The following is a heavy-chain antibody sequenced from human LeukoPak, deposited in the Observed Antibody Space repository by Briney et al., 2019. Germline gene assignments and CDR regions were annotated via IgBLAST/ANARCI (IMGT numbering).Heavy chain of an antibody. CDR2: ISWDGGST. V-gene: IGHV3-43D*03. D-gene: IGHD3-3*01. CDR1: GFTFDDYA. J-gene: IGHJ4*02. Sequence: PGGSLRLSCAASGFTFDDYAMHWVRQAPGKGLEWVSLISWDGGSTYYADSVKGRFTISRDNSKNSLYLQMNSLRAEDTALYYCAKDIRSGFWSGNFDYWGQGTLVTVSS. CDR3: AKDIRSGFWSGNFDY.